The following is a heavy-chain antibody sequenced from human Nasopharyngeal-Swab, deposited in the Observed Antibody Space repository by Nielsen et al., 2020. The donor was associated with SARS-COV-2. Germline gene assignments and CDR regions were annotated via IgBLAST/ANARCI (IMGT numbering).Heavy chain of an antibody. V-gene: IGHV3-30*03. Sequence: GGSLRLSCAASGFTFSSYGMHWVRQAPGKGLEWVAVISYDGSNKYYADSVKGRFTISRDNSKNTLYLQMNSLRAEDTAVYYCAREAGSSRDYYYYGMDVWGQGTTVTVSS. CDR1: GFTFSSYG. CDR2: ISYDGSNK. J-gene: IGHJ6*02. CDR3: AREAGSSRDYYYYGMDV. D-gene: IGHD6-13*01.